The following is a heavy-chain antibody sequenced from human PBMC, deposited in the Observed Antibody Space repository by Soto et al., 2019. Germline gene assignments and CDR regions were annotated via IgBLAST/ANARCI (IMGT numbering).Heavy chain of an antibody. CDR1: GFSLSTDGMC. V-gene: IGHV2-70*01. Sequence: SGPTLVNPTQTVALTCTFSGFSLSTDGMCVSWIRQPPGKALEWLAVIDWEDDKYYSPSLKTRLTISKDTSKNQVVLTMTNMDPVDTATYYCARLFSGRTNAFDIWGQGTTVTVSS. CDR3: ARLFSGRTNAFDI. CDR2: IDWEDDK. D-gene: IGHD3-10*01. J-gene: IGHJ3*02.